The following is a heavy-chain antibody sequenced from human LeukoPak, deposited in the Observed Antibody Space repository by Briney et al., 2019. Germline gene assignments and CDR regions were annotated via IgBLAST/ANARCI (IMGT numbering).Heavy chain of an antibody. CDR1: GGSISSGGSY. D-gene: IGHD4-11*01. CDR2: IYYSGST. CDR3: ARGRDSNYHY. J-gene: IGHJ4*02. Sequence: SQTLSLTCTVSGGSISSGGSYWSWIRQHPGKGLEWIGYIYYSGSTYYNPSLKSRVTISVDTSKNQFSLKLSSVTAADTAVYYCARGRDSNYHYWGQGTLVTVSS. V-gene: IGHV4-31*03.